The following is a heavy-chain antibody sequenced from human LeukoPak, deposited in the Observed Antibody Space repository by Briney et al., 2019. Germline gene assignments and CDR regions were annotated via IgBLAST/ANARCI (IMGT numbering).Heavy chain of an antibody. CDR2: IIPIFGTA. Sequence: GASVKVSCKASGGTFSSYAISWVRQAPGQGLAWMGGIIPIFGTANYAQKFQGRVTITADESTSTAYMELSSLRSEDTAVYYCARGEFRVAHIVNWFDPWGQGTLVTVSS. V-gene: IGHV1-69*13. J-gene: IGHJ5*02. CDR3: ARGEFRVAHIVNWFDP. CDR1: GGTFSSYA. D-gene: IGHD3-10*01.